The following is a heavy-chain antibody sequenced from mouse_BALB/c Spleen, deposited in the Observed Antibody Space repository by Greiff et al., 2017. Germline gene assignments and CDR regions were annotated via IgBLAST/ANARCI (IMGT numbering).Heavy chain of an antibody. Sequence: EVKLEESGPGLVKPSQSLSLTCTVTGYSITSDYAWNWIRQFPGNKLEWMGYISYSGSTSYNPSLKSRISITRDTSKNQFFLQLNSVTTEDTATYYCARGLYDYDWGQGTLVTVSA. CDR3: ARGLYDYD. CDR1: GYSITSDYA. J-gene: IGHJ3*01. D-gene: IGHD2-4*01. CDR2: ISYSGST. V-gene: IGHV3-2*02.